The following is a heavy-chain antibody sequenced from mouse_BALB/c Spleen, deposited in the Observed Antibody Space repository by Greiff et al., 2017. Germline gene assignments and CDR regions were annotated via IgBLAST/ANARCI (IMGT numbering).Heavy chain of an antibody. D-gene: IGHD2-3*01. CDR3: ARLDGYYPFDY. V-gene: IGHV5-6-3*01. Sequence: EVMLVESGGGLVQPGGSLKLSCAASGFTFSSYGMSWVRQTPDKRLELVATINSNGGSTYYPDSVKGRFTISRDNAKNTLYLQMSSLKSEDTAMYYCARLDGYYPFDYWGQGTTLTVSS. CDR1: GFTFSSYG. J-gene: IGHJ2*01. CDR2: INSNGGST.